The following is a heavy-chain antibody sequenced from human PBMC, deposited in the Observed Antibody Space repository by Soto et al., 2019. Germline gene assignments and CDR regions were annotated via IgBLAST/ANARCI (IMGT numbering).Heavy chain of an antibody. J-gene: IGHJ4*02. CDR3: ARSEGYYYDSSGYSPRPIPLY. CDR1: GGTFSSYA. CDR2: IIPIFGTA. V-gene: IGHV1-69*13. Sequence: ASVKVSCKASGGTFSSYAISWVRQAPGQGLEWMGGIIPIFGTANYAQKFQGRVTITADESTSTAYMELSSLRSEDTAVYYCARSEGYYYDSSGYSPRPIPLYWGQGTLVTVSS. D-gene: IGHD3-22*01.